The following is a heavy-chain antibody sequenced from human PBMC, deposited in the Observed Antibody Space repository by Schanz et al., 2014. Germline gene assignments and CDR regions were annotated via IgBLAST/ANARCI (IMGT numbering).Heavy chain of an antibody. V-gene: IGHV3-7*01. CDR1: GFSFSTHW. CDR2: IKQEGDEK. CDR3: VRDRGFCANDICWLRYYMDV. Sequence: VQLVESGGGLVQPGGSVRLSCGASGFSFSTHWMAWVRQAPGKGLEWVASIKQEGDEKNYVDSVKGRFTISRDNAKNSLFLQMNSLRADDTAVYYCVRDRGFCANDICWLRYYMDVWGNGTTVTVSS. D-gene: IGHD2-8*01. J-gene: IGHJ6*03.